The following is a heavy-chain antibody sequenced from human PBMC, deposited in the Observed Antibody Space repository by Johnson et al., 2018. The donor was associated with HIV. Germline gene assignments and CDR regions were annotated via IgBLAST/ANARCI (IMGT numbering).Heavy chain of an antibody. Sequence: VQLVESGGGLVQPGGSVRLSCAVSGFTFTDAWMSWVRQAPGMGLEWVGRIKRNTDGGTTDYAAPVKGRFSISRDDSKNTVYLQMNSLKTEDTAGYFCTIDPIFLGYWYHSSPWGQGTMVTVSS. J-gene: IGHJ3*01. CDR1: GFTFTDAW. V-gene: IGHV3-15*01. CDR2: IKRNTDGGTT. CDR3: TIDPIFLGYWYHSSP. D-gene: IGHD3-22*01.